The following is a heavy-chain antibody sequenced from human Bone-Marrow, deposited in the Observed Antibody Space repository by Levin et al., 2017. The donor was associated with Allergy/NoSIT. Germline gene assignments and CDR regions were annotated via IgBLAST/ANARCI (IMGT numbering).Heavy chain of an antibody. Sequence: GGSLRLSCAVSGFTFSDYGMHWVRQAPGKGLEWVTLISHRGSSKYQADSVKGRFTISRDNSKNMVFLQMNNLRTEDTAVYYCAKDSGFYGSGNYYAFDLWGQGTMVTVSS. D-gene: IGHD3-10*01. CDR1: GFTFSDYG. V-gene: IGHV3-30*18. J-gene: IGHJ3*01. CDR3: AKDSGFYGSGNYYAFDL. CDR2: ISHRGSSK.